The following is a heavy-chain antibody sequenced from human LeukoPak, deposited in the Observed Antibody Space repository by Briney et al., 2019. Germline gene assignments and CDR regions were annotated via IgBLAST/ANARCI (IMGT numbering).Heavy chain of an antibody. CDR2: IKQDGSEI. Sequence: GGSLRLSCAASGFTFISYWMTWVRQDPGKGLEGVAKIKQDGSEIYYVDSVKGRFTISRDNAKNSLYLEMNSLRAEDTAVYYCARGSSGSYLGAFDIWGQGTMVTVSS. V-gene: IGHV3-7*04. D-gene: IGHD3-22*01. CDR3: ARGSSGSYLGAFDI. J-gene: IGHJ3*02. CDR1: GFTFISYW.